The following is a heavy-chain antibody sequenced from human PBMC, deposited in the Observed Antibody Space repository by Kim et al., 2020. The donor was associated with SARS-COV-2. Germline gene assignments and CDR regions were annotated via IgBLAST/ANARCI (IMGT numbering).Heavy chain of an antibody. CDR3: ARDGSLGSGTYDGFDL. D-gene: IGHD3-10*01. CDR2: IRHSGST. Sequence: SETLSLTCTVSGYSISSAYYWAWVRQPPGKGLELIGSIRHSGSTYYNPSLKSRVTVSMDTSRNQFSLKLTSVTVADTAVYYCARDGSLGSGTYDGFDLWGQGTMVTVSS. J-gene: IGHJ3*01. V-gene: IGHV4-38-2*02. CDR1: GYSISSAYY.